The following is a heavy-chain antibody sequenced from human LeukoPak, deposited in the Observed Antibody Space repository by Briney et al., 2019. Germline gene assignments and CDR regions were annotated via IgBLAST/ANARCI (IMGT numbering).Heavy chain of an antibody. Sequence: SETLSLTRTVSGGSISSGSYYWSWIRQPAGKGLEWIGRIYTSGSTNYNPSLKSRVTISVDTSKNQFSLKLSFVTAADTAVYYCARDGPGAFDIWGQGTMVTVSS. CDR3: ARDGPGAFDI. CDR1: GGSISSGSYY. V-gene: IGHV4-61*02. CDR2: IYTSGST. J-gene: IGHJ3*02.